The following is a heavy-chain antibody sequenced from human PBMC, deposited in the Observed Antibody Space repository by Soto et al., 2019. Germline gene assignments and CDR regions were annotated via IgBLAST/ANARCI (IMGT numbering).Heavy chain of an antibody. D-gene: IGHD4-17*01. V-gene: IGHV3-11*06. J-gene: IGHJ4*02. Sequence: PGGSLRLSCAASGFTFSDYYMSWIRQAPGKGLEWVSYISSSSGYTNYADSVKGRFTISRDNAKNSLYLQMNSLRAEDTAVYYCAKEYGGLDYWGQGTLVTVSS. CDR2: ISSSSGYT. CDR3: AKEYGGLDY. CDR1: GFTFSDYY.